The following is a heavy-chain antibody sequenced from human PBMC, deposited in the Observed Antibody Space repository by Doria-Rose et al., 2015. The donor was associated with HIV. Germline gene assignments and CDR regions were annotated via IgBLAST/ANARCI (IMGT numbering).Heavy chain of an antibody. D-gene: IGHD3-10*01. CDR3: ARARNYGFPHFFDF. CDR2: ISSGGTT. J-gene: IGHJ4*02. V-gene: IGHV4-30-4*01. CDR1: GDSISSGDSF. Sequence: QVQLQESGPGLVRPSQTLSLTCTVSGDSISSGDSFWSWIRQPPGKGPAWIGYISSGGTTYYYPSLRGRLTISLDSSKNQFSLNLNSVTAADTAVYYCARARNYGFPHFFDFWGQGTLVTVSS.